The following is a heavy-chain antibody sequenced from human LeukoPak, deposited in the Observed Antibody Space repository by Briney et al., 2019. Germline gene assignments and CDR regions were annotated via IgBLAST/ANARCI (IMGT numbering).Heavy chain of an antibody. V-gene: IGHV1-46*03. CDR3: ARSKARYSYGFVGGYYFDY. J-gene: IGHJ4*02. Sequence: ASVKVSCKASGYTFTSYYMHWVRQAPGQGLEWMGIINPRGGSTSYAQKFQGRVTMTRDTSTSTVYMELSSLRSEDTAVYYCARSKARYSYGFVGGYYFDYWGQGTLVTVSS. D-gene: IGHD5-18*01. CDR1: GYTFTSYY. CDR2: INPRGGST.